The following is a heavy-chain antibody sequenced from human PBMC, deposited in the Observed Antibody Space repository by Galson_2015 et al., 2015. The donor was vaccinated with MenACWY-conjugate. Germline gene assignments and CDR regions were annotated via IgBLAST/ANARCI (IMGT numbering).Heavy chain of an antibody. Sequence: SLRLSCAASGLTFSSYAMHWVREAPGKGLEWVAVISYDGSNKYYADSVKGRFTISRDNSKNTLYLQMNSLRAEDTAVYYCARDRGEWMATSYFDYWGQGTLVTVSS. CDR1: GLTFSSYA. CDR2: ISYDGSNK. D-gene: IGHD5-24*01. CDR3: ARDRGEWMATSYFDY. V-gene: IGHV3-30*04. J-gene: IGHJ4*02.